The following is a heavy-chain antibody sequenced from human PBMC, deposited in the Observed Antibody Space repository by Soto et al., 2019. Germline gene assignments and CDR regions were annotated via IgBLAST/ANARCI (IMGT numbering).Heavy chain of an antibody. D-gene: IGHD3-16*02. Sequence: HPGGSLRLSCAASGFSFNIYAMSWVRQAPGKGLEWVTGISGSGDRTHYVDSVKGRFTISRDNVKNTLYSQMNSLRAEDTAVYYCAKASTYEYVWGSFRYYFDHWGQGALVTVSS. V-gene: IGHV3-23*01. J-gene: IGHJ4*02. CDR2: ISGSGDRT. CDR1: GFSFNIYA. CDR3: AKASTYEYVWGSFRYYFDH.